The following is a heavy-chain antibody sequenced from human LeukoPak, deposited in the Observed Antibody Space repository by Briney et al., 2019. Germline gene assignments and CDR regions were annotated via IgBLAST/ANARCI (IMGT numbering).Heavy chain of an antibody. CDR2: IHHRGRT. D-gene: IGHD1-26*01. CDR1: GGSFSGYY. Sequence: SETLSLTCAVYGGSFSGYYWSWIRQPPGKGREWIGEIHHRGRTNYHPSFKSRVTISVDTSKNQFSLKLSSVTAADTAVYYCARQVVGRGSSGPYYYYYYYMDVWGKGTTVTISS. CDR3: ARQVVGRGSSGPYYYYYYYMDV. J-gene: IGHJ6*03. V-gene: IGHV4-34*01.